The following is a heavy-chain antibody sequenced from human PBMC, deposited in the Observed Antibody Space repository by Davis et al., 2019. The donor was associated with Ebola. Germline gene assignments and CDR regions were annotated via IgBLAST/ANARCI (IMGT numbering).Heavy chain of an antibody. D-gene: IGHD3-3*01. CDR2: ISAYNGNT. J-gene: IGHJ6*02. CDR1: GYTFTSYG. CDR3: ARVPRVTIFGVVLDGMDV. V-gene: IGHV1-18*01. Sequence: ASVKVSCKASGYTFTSYGISWVRQAPGQGLEWMGWISAYNGNTNYAQKLQGRVTMTTDTSTSTAYMELRSLRSDDTAVYYCARVPRVTIFGVVLDGMDVWGQGTTVTVSS.